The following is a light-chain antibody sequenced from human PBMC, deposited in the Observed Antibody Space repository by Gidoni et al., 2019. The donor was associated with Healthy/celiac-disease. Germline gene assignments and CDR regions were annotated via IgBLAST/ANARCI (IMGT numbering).Light chain of an antibody. J-gene: IGLJ2*01. Sequence: QSALTQPASVSGSPGKSITISCTGTSSDVGGYNYVSWYQPHPGKAPKLMIYEVSNRPSGVSNRFSGSKAGNTASLTISGLQAEDDADYYCSSYTSSSTVVFGGGTKLTVL. V-gene: IGLV2-14*01. CDR2: EVS. CDR1: SSDVGGYNY. CDR3: SSYTSSSTVV.